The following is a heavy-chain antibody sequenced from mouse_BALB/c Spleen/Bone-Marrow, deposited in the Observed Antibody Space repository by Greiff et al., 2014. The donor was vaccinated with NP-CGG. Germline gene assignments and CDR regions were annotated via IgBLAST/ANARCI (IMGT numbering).Heavy chain of an antibody. J-gene: IGHJ3*01. D-gene: IGHD2-13*01. Sequence: QVQLKESGAELVKPGASVKLSYKASGYTFTSYYMYWVKQRPGQGLEWIGEINPSNGGTNFNENFKSKATLTVDKSSSTAYMQLSSLTSEDSAVYYCTREGDSPFAYWGQGTLVTVSA. CDR1: GYTFTSYY. V-gene: IGHV1S81*02. CDR2: INPSNGGT. CDR3: TREGDSPFAY.